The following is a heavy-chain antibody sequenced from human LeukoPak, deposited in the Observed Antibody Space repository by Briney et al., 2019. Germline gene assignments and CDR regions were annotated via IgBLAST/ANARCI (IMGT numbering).Heavy chain of an antibody. J-gene: IGHJ4*02. Sequence: GGSLRLSCAASGFAFSSYAMSWVRQAPGGGREWVSSISDSGENTYYADSVKGRLTISRDNSKNTLYLQMNSLRAEDTAVYYCAGPSSSGVGYWGQGTLVTVSS. D-gene: IGHD3-10*01. CDR2: ISDSGENT. CDR3: AGPSSSGVGY. CDR1: GFAFSSYA. V-gene: IGHV3-23*01.